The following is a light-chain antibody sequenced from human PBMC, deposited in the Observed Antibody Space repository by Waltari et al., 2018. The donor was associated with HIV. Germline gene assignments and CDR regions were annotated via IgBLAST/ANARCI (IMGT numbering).Light chain of an antibody. CDR1: NIGTKS. CDR2: DDG. CDR3: QVWDSSSDHYV. V-gene: IGLV3-21*02. Sequence: SYVLTQPPSVSVAPGQTARITCGGNNIGTKSVHWYQHKPGQAPVLVIYDDGDRPSGTPERFSGSHSGNTATLTISRVEAGDEADYDCQVWDSSSDHYVFGSGSKVTV. J-gene: IGLJ1*01.